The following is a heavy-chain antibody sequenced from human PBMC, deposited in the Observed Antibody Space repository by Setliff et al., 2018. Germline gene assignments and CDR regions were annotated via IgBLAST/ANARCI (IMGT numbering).Heavy chain of an antibody. CDR3: ARDPPYCSSTSCRGALDI. J-gene: IGHJ3*02. D-gene: IGHD2-2*01. CDR2: IYYSGTT. Sequence: SETLSLTCSVSGGSIISSTYNWGWIRQPPGKGLEWIGSIYYSGTTYYNPSLESRITMSVDTSNNRFSLKLMSVTAADTAVYYCARDPPYCSSTSCRGALDIWGQGTMVTVSS. CDR1: GGSIISSTYN. V-gene: IGHV4-39*02.